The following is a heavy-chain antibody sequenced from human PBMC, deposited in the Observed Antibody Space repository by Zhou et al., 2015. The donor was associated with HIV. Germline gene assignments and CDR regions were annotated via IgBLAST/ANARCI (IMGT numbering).Heavy chain of an antibody. V-gene: IGHV1-3*01. J-gene: IGHJ4*02. D-gene: IGHD6-19*01. CDR2: INAGNGNT. CDR1: GYTFTSYA. Sequence: QVQLVQSGAEVKKPGASVKVSCKASGYTFTSYAMHWVRQAPGQRLEWMGWINAGNGNTKYSQKFQGRVTITRDTSASTAYMELSSLRSEDTAVYYCTYAVADSYYFDYWGQGTLVTVSS. CDR3: TYAVADSYYFDY.